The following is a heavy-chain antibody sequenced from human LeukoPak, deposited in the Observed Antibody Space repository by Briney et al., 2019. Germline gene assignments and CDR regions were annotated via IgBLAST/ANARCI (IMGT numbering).Heavy chain of an antibody. Sequence: ASVKVSCKVSGYNFTELSMHWVRQAPGKGLEWMGGFDPEDGEIIYAQKFQGRVTITADESTSTAYMELSSLRSEDTAVYYCARRLYYYGSGSYSPFDYWGQGTLVTVSS. D-gene: IGHD3-10*01. CDR1: GYNFTELS. CDR3: ARRLYYYGSGSYSPFDY. CDR2: FDPEDGEI. J-gene: IGHJ4*02. V-gene: IGHV1-24*01.